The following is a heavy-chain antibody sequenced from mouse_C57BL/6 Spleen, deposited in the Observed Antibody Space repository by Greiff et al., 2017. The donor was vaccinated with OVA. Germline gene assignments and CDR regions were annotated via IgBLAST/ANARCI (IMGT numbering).Heavy chain of an antibody. CDR1: GFTFSDYY. Sequence: EVKLVESEGGLVQPGSSMKLSCTASGFTFSDYYMAWVRQVPEKGLEWVANINYDGSSTYYLDSLKSRFTISRDNAKNILYLQMSSLKSEDTATYYCARAYYSIYYAMDYWGQGTSVTVSS. V-gene: IGHV5-16*01. CDR2: INYDGSST. J-gene: IGHJ4*01. CDR3: ARAYYSIYYAMDY. D-gene: IGHD2-5*01.